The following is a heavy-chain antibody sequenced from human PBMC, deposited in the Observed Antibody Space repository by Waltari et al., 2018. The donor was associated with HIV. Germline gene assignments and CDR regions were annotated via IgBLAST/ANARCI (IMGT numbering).Heavy chain of an antibody. D-gene: IGHD3-22*01. Sequence: QVQLQESGPGLVKPSQTLSLTCTVSGGSISSGSYYWSWIRQPAGKGLEWIGRIYTSGSTNYNPSLKSRVTISVDTSKNQCSLKLSSVTAADTAVYYCARDERYYDSSGYFNWFDPWGQGTLVTVSS. CDR2: IYTSGST. J-gene: IGHJ5*02. V-gene: IGHV4-61*02. CDR1: GGSISSGSYY. CDR3: ARDERYYDSSGYFNWFDP.